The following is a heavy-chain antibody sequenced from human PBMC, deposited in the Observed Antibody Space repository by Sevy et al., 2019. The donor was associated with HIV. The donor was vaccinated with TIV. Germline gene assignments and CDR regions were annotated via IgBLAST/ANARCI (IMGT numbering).Heavy chain of an antibody. V-gene: IGHV1-18*01. CDR2: ISSYGGNS. CDR1: GYTFRNYG. CDR3: ARLDTSMVLSLDY. J-gene: IGHJ4*02. D-gene: IGHD5-18*01. Sequence: ASVKVSCKASGYTFRNYGITWVRQAAGQGLEWMGWISSYGGNSQYAQNFQGRVTMTTDTSTSTAYMELNSLRSDDTAVYYCARLDTSMVLSLDYWGQGTLVTVSS.